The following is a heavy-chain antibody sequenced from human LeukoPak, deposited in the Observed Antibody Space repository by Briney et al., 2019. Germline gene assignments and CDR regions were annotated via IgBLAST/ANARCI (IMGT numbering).Heavy chain of an antibody. V-gene: IGHV1-46*01. J-gene: IGHJ5*02. CDR3: ARGPGTVLPRQRNWFDP. D-gene: IGHD2-15*01. CDR2: INPSGGST. Sequence: VASVKVSCKASGYTFTSYYMHWVRQAPGQGLEWMGIINPSGGSTSYAQKFQGRVTMTGDTSTSTVYMELSSLRSEDTAVYYCARGPGTVLPRQRNWFDPWGQGTLVTVSS. CDR1: GYTFTSYY.